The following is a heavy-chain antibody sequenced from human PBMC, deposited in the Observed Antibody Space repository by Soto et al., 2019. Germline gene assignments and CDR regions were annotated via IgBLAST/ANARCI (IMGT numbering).Heavy chain of an antibody. CDR1: GGSISSGGYY. CDR2: IYYTGST. CDR3: AREQYNWKL. J-gene: IGHJ4*02. Sequence: SGTLSLTCTVSGGSISSGGYYWSWIRQHPGKGLEWIGYIYYTGSTYYNPSLKSRVTISLDTSKNQFSLKLKSVTAADTAVYDCAREQYNWKLWGQGTLVTVSS. V-gene: IGHV4-31*03. D-gene: IGHD1-20*01.